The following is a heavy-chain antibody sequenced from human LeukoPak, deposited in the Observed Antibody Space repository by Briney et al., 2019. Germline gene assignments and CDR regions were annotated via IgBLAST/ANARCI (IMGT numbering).Heavy chain of an antibody. D-gene: IGHD1-1*01. CDR2: INSGSSTI. CDR1: GFTLSSYS. V-gene: IGHV3-48*01. J-gene: IGHJ3*02. Sequence: GGSLRLSCGASGFTLSSYSMEWVRQAPGKGLEWVSHINSGSSTIYYADSVEGRFTISRDNAGNSLYLQMNSLRAEDTAVYYCARVLLERPGIDSYDIWGQGTMVTVSS. CDR3: ARVLLERPGIDSYDI.